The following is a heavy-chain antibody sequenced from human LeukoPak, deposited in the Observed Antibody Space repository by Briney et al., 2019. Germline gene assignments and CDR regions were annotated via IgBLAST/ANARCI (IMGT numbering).Heavy chain of an antibody. Sequence: GGSLRLSCEASGFTFTTYVMHWVRQAPGKGPMWVSRISHDGTVTSYADSVKGRFTVSRDNAKNTLFLQINSLRAEDTAVYYCARDLNSVFFDVWGRGTLVTVSS. D-gene: IGHD3-10*01. CDR2: ISHDGTVT. CDR1: GFTFTTYV. J-gene: IGHJ2*01. V-gene: IGHV3-74*01. CDR3: ARDLNSVFFDV.